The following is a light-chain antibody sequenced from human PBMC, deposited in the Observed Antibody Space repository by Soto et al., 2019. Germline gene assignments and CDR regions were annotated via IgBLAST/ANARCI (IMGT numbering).Light chain of an antibody. J-gene: IGKJ1*01. V-gene: IGKV3-20*01. CDR1: QSVSSNY. CDR3: QQYGSSPWT. CDR2: GAS. Sequence: EIVLTQSPGTLSLSPGERATLSCRASQSVSSNYLAWYQQKPGQAPRPLIYGASSRATGIPDRFSGSGAGTDFPLTISRLEPEDFAVYYCQQYGSSPWTFGQGTTVEIK.